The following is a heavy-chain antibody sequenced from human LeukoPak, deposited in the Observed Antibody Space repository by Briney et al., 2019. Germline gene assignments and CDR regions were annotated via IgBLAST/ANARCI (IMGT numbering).Heavy chain of an antibody. CDR1: GFTFSTYS. CDR2: ISSTGSYI. CDR3: AREPVTGSVY. V-gene: IGHV3-21*01. J-gene: IGHJ4*02. D-gene: IGHD4-17*01. Sequence: GGSLRLSCAASGFTFSTYSMNWVRQAPGKGLEWVSSISSTGSYIYYADSVKGRFTVSRDNAKNSLYRQMNSLRGEDTAVYYCAREPVTGSVYWGQGTLVTVSS.